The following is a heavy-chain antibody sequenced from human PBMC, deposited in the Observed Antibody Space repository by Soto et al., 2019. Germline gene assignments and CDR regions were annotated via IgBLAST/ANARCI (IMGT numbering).Heavy chain of an antibody. D-gene: IGHD3-10*01. CDR3: ATIYASGYRAFDY. CDR1: GDTFNFYS. J-gene: IGHJ4*02. Sequence: QVQLVQSGAEVKRPGSSVKVSCKASGDTFNFYSINWVRQAPGLGLEWMGRVNPIVSMSNYAQRFQGRVTMTADKSTSTPYMELSGLRSEDTAIYYCATIYASGYRAFDYWGQGALVTVSS. V-gene: IGHV1-69*04. CDR2: VNPIVSMS.